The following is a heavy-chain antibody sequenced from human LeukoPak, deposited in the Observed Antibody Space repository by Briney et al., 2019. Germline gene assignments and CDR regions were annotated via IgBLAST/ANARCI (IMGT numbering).Heavy chain of an antibody. D-gene: IGHD1-26*01. Sequence: GASVKVSCKASGGTFSSYAISWVRQAPGQGLEWMGGIIPIFGTANYAQKLQGRVTMTTDTSTSTAYMELRSLRSDDTAVYYCARSMYSGSYYGYYYYMDVWGKGTTVTVSS. CDR2: IIPIFGTA. CDR3: ARSMYSGSYYGYYYYMDV. J-gene: IGHJ6*03. CDR1: GGTFSSYA. V-gene: IGHV1-69*05.